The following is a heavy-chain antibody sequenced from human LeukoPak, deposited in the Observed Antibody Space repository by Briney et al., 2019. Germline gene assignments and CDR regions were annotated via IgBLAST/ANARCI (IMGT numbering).Heavy chain of an antibody. CDR2: ISAYNGNT. CDR3: ARDTTVYYDSSGYIDY. Sequence: GASVNVSCKASGYTFTSYGISWVRQAPGQGLEWMGWISAYNGNTNYAQKLQGRVTMTTDTSTSTAYMELRSLRSDDTAVYYCARDTTVYYDSSGYIDYWGQGTLVTVSS. V-gene: IGHV1-18*01. D-gene: IGHD3-22*01. J-gene: IGHJ4*02. CDR1: GYTFTSYG.